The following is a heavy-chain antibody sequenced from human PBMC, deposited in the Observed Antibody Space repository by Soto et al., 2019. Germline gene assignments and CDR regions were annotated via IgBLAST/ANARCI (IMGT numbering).Heavy chain of an antibody. D-gene: IGHD2-8*01. J-gene: IGHJ4*02. CDR1: GGSFSGYY. V-gene: IGHV4-34*01. CDR2: INHSGST. Sequence: PSETLSLTCAVYGGSFSGYYWSWIRQPPGKGLEWIGKINHSGSTNYNPSLKSRVTISVDTSKNQFSLKLSSVTAADTAVYYCARGIRYCTNGVCYRDRIAYWGQGTVVTVSS. CDR3: ARGIRYCTNGVCYRDRIAY.